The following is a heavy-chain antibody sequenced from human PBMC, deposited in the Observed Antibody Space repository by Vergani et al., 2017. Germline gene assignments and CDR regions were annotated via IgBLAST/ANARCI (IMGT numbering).Heavy chain of an antibody. CDR3: ARVGSWSNLRKPFDY. CDR2: IYYSGST. Sequence: QVQLQESGPGLVKPSETLSLTCTVSGGSISSYYWSWIRQPPGKGLEWIGYIYYSGSTNYNPSLKSRVTISVDTSKNQFALQRSSVTAADTAVYYCARVGSWSNLRKPFDYWGQGTLVTVSS. D-gene: IGHD6-13*01. V-gene: IGHV4-59*01. CDR1: GGSISSYY. J-gene: IGHJ4*02.